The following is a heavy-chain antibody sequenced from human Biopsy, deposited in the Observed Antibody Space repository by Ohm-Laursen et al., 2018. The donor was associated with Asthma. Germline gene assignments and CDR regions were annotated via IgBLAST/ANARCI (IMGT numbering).Heavy chain of an antibody. CDR2: ISKDASTQ. CDR3: VRDGTDDAFDI. V-gene: IGHV3-30*01. Sequence: SLRLSCAPSAFSFSNFAIHWVRPTPGKRLEWVGVISKDASTQDYADSVKGRFTMARDNSKNTLDLQMNSLRGEDTAVYYCVRDGTDDAFDIWGQGTVVSVSS. D-gene: IGHD1-1*01. CDR1: AFSFSNFA. J-gene: IGHJ3*02.